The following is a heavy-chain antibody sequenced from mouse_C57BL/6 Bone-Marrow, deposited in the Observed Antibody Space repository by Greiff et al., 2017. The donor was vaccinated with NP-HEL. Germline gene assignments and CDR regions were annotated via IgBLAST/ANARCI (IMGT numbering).Heavy chain of an antibody. CDR3: ARDDYWYFDV. V-gene: IGHV1-55*01. CDR2: IYPGSGST. D-gene: IGHD2-3*01. CDR1: GYTFTSYW. Sequence: QVQLQQPGAELVKPGASVKMSCKASGYTFTSYWITWVKQRPGQGREWIGDIYPGSGSTNYNEKFKSKATLTVDTSSSTAYMHLSSLTSEDSAVYYCARDDYWYFDVWGTGTTVTVSS. J-gene: IGHJ1*03.